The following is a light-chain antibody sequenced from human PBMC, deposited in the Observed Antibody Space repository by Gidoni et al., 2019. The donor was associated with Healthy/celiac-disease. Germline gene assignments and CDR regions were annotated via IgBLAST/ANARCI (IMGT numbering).Light chain of an antibody. CDR2: DAS. Sequence: EIVLTQSPATLSLSPGERATLSCRASQSVSSYLAWYQQKPGQAPRLLIYDASNRATGIPARFSGSGSGTDFPLTISRLGPEDFAVYYRPQRSNRLTFGGGTKVEIK. CDR3: PQRSNRLT. V-gene: IGKV3-11*01. J-gene: IGKJ4*01. CDR1: QSVSSY.